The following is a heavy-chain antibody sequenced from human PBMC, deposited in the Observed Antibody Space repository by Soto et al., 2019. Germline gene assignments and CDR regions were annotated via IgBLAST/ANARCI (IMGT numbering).Heavy chain of an antibody. CDR2: IYYSRTT. D-gene: IGHD3-10*01. CDR3: ARPFDGHGAFGI. Sequence: SETMSLTCTVSADSMTISDFLWGWVRHTPGKGLEWIGGIYYSRTTYYNPSLRSRATLSLDPSRTQFFLSVTYLTAAHTAVYYSARPFDGHGAFGIWGQGKLVTVSS. CDR1: ADSMTISDFL. V-gene: IGHV4-39*01. J-gene: IGHJ3*02.